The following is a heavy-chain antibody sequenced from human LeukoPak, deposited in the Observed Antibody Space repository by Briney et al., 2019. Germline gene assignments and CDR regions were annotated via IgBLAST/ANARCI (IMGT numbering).Heavy chain of an antibody. V-gene: IGHV3-7*01. CDR3: AREEYYYDSSGYYYPFGY. D-gene: IGHD3-22*01. CDR1: GFTFSSYW. CDR2: IKQDGSEK. Sequence: GGSLRLSCAASGFTFSSYWMSWVRQAPGKGLEWVANIKQDGSEKYYVDSVKGRFTISRDNAKNSLYLQMNSLRAEDTAVYYCAREEYYYDSSGYYYPFGYWGQGTLVTVSS. J-gene: IGHJ4*02.